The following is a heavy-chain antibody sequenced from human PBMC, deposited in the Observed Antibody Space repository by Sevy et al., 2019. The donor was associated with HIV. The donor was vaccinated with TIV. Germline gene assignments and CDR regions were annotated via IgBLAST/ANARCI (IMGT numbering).Heavy chain of an antibody. CDR1: GFTFNNAW. CDR2: IKNKVDGGTT. Sequence: GGSLRLSCTGSGFTFNNAWMSWVRQAPGKGLEWVGRIKNKVDGGTTDYAAPVKGGFAISRDDSQNTLYLQMNSLKTEDTAVYYCATDVSGETVFGDTGDYWGQGTLVTVSS. V-gene: IGHV3-15*01. CDR3: ATDVSGETVFGDTGDY. D-gene: IGHD4-17*01. J-gene: IGHJ4*02.